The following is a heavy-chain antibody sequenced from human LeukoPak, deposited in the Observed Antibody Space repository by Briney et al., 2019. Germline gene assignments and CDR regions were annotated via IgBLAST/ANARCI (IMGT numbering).Heavy chain of an antibody. CDR2: IDKSGSAI. J-gene: IGHJ3*02. V-gene: IGHV3-48*03. Sequence: GGSLRLSCAASGFTFSSSEMHWVRQAPGKGLEWVSYIDKSGSAIYYADPVKGRFTISRDNAKKSLSLQMNSLRVEDTAIYYCPCGSYPYDALDIWGQGTMVTVSS. CDR3: PCGSYPYDALDI. CDR1: GFTFSSSE. D-gene: IGHD1-26*01.